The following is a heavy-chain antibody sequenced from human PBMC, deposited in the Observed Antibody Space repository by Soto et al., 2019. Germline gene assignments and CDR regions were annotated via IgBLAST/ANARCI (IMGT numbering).Heavy chain of an antibody. Sequence: AGGSLRLSCAASGFTFSSYAMSWVRQAPGKGLEWVSAISGSGGSTYYADSVKGRFTISRDNSKNTLYLQMNSLRAEDTAVYYCEGYSYGLYYFDYWGQGTLVTVSS. CDR1: GFTFSSYA. V-gene: IGHV3-23*01. J-gene: IGHJ4*02. D-gene: IGHD5-18*01. CDR2: ISGSGGST. CDR3: EGYSYGLYYFDY.